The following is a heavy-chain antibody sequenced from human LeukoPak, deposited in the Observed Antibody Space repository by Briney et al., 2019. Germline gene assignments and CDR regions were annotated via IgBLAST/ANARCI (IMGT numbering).Heavy chain of an antibody. CDR2: INSDGSTT. CDR3: ARDRGRYYMDV. Sequence: GGSLRLSCAASGFTFSSYWMHWVRQAPGKGLVWVSRINSDGSTTSSADSVKGRVTISRDNAKSSLYLQMKSLRAGDTAVYYCARDRGRYYMDVWGKGTTVTISS. V-gene: IGHV3-74*01. J-gene: IGHJ6*03. D-gene: IGHD6-25*01. CDR1: GFTFSSYW.